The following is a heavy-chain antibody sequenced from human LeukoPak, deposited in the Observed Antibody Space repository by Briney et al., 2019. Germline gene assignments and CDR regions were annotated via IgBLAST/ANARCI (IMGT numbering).Heavy chain of an antibody. V-gene: IGHV3-30*02. J-gene: IGHJ4*02. CDR2: IWIDSSNK. D-gene: IGHD2/OR15-2a*01. CDR1: TFTFSSSG. CDR3: AKDGPQYCTSANCLGGY. Sequence: GGSLRLSCAASTFTFSSSGMHWVRQAPGKGLERVAFIWIDSSNKSYTDSVKGRFTISRDNSKKTLYLQMHSLRAEDTAGYYCAKDGPQYCTSANCLGGYWGQGTLVTVSS.